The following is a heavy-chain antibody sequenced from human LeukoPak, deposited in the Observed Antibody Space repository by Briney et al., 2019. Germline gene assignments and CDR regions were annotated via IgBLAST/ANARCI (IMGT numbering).Heavy chain of an antibody. CDR3: ARDNRIIVGAPLRY. J-gene: IGHJ4*02. CDR2: INPNSGGT. CDR1: GDTFTGYY. V-gene: IGHV1-2*02. Sequence: ASVKVSCKASGDTFTGYYMQRVRQAPGKELEWMGWINPNSGGTNYAQKFQGRVTMTRDTSISTAYMELSRLRSDDTAVYYCARDNRIIVGAPLRYWGQGTLVTVSS. D-gene: IGHD1-26*01.